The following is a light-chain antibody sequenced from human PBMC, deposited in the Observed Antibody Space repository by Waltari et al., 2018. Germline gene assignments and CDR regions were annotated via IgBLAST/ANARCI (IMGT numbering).Light chain of an antibody. V-gene: IGKV1-33*01. CDR1: QDISNY. CDR3: QQYDNLPYT. Sequence: DFQMTQSPSSLSASVGDRVTITCQASQDISNYLNWYQQKPGKAPKLLIYDASNLETGVPSRFSGSGSGTDFTFTISSLQPEDIATYYCQQYDNLPYTFGQGTKL. J-gene: IGKJ2*01. CDR2: DAS.